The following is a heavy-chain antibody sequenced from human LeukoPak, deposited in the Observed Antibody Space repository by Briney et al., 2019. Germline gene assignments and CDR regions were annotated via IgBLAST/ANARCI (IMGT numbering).Heavy chain of an antibody. J-gene: IGHJ6*03. CDR1: GFTFSSYG. CDR2: ISYDGSNK. V-gene: IGHV3-30*03. Sequence: PGGSLRLSCAASGFTFSSYGMHWVRQAPGKGLEWVAVISYDGSNKYYADSVKGRFTISRDNSKNTLYLQMNSLRAEDTAVYYCARGRITMVRGVLNYYYYMDVWGKGTTVTVSS. CDR3: ARGRITMVRGVLNYYYYMDV. D-gene: IGHD3-10*01.